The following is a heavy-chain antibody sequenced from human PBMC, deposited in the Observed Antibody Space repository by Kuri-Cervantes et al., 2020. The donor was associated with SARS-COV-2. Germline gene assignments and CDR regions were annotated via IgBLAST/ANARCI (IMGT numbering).Heavy chain of an antibody. CDR1: GFTFSSYW. CDR2: INPDGSYT. CDR3: VRDGDHWNFDY. V-gene: IGHV3-74*01. D-gene: IGHD1-1*01. Sequence: GESLKISCAASGFTFSSYWMHWVRQAPGKGLVWVSRINPDGSYTNNADSVKGRFTLSRDNAKNMLFLQMNSPRAEDTAVYYCVRDGDHWNFDYWGQGTLVTVSS. J-gene: IGHJ4*02.